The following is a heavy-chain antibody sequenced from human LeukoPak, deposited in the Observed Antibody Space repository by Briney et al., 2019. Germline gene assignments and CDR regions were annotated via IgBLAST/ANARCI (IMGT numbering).Heavy chain of an antibody. V-gene: IGHV3-66*01. J-gene: IGHJ4*02. Sequence: GGSLRLSCAASEFSVGSNYMTWVRQAPGKGLEWVSLIYSGGSTYYADSVKGRFTISRDNSKNTLYLQMNSLRAEDTAVYYCARDSDRGVFDYWGQGTLVTVSS. D-gene: IGHD3-10*01. CDR2: IYSGGST. CDR3: ARDSDRGVFDY. CDR1: EFSVGSNY.